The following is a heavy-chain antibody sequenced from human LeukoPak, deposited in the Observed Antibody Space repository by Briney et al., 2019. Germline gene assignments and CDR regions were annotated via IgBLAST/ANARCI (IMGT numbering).Heavy chain of an antibody. D-gene: IGHD2-2*01. J-gene: IGHJ5*02. CDR2: ISHGSGSI. Sequence: PGGSLRLSCAASGFTFSSYNMNWLRRAPGKGLEWVSSISHGSGSIYYADSVKGRFAISRDNAKNSLYLQMNSLRAEDTAVYYCARDLQIVVGAAARGRGPFDPWGQGTLVTVSS. V-gene: IGHV3-21*01. CDR1: GFTFSSYN. CDR3: ARDLQIVVGAAARGRGPFDP.